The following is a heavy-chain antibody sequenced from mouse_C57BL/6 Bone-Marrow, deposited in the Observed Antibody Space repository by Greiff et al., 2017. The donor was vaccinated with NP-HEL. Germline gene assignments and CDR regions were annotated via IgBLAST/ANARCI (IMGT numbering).Heavy chain of an antibody. J-gene: IGHJ4*01. CDR3: ARRDYGSSYYAMDY. Sequence: EVKLMESGPGLVKPSQSLSLTCSVTGYSITSGYYWNWIRQFPGNKLEWMGYISYDGSNNYNPSLKNRISITRDTSKNQFFLKLNSVTTEDTATYYCARRDYGSSYYAMDYWGQGTSVTVSS. D-gene: IGHD1-1*01. CDR2: ISYDGSN. CDR1: GYSITSGYY. V-gene: IGHV3-6*02.